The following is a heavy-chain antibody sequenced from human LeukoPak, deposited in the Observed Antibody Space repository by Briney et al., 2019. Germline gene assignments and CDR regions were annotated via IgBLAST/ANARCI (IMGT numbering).Heavy chain of an antibody. D-gene: IGHD2-15*01. V-gene: IGHV3-23*01. CDR2: ISGGGGST. J-gene: IGHJ4*02. CDR1: GFTFSNYA. Sequence: PGGSLRLSCAASGFTFSNYAMSWVRQAPGKGLEWVSAISGGGGSTYYADSVKGRFTISRDNSKNTLYLQMNSLRAEDTAVYYCARDRFVSGGYDAKNFDYWGQGTLVTVSS. CDR3: ARDRFVSGGYDAKNFDY.